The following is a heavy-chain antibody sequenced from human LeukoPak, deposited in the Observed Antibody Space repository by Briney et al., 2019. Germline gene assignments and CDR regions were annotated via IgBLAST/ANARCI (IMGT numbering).Heavy chain of an antibody. Sequence: SETLSLTCAVYGGSFSGYFWSWIRQPPGKGLEWIGEINHSGSTNYNPSLKSRVTISVDTSKNQFSLTLSSVTAADTAVYYCARGGYCSSTSCYSSLGFDPWGQGTLVTVSS. J-gene: IGHJ5*02. CDR3: ARGGYCSSTSCYSSLGFDP. V-gene: IGHV4-34*01. D-gene: IGHD2-2*01. CDR1: GGSFSGYF. CDR2: INHSGST.